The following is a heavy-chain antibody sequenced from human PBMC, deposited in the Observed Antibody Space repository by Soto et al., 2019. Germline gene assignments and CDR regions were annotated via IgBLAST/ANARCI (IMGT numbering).Heavy chain of an antibody. CDR2: IYYSGST. CDR3: ARVPDR. D-gene: IGHD2-2*01. J-gene: IGHJ5*02. V-gene: IGHV4-59*12. CDR1: GASLSSYY. Sequence: SETLSLTCVVSGASLSSYYWSWIRQPPGKGLEWIGYIYYSGSTNYNPSLKSRVTISVDRSKNQFSLKLSSVTAADTAVYYCARVPDRWGQGTLVTVS.